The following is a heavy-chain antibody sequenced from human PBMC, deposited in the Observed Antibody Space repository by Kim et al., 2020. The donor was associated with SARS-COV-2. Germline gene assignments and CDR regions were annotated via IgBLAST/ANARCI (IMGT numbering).Heavy chain of an antibody. CDR3: ARAEGLPYYYGLDV. V-gene: IGHV4-30-2*01. J-gene: IGHJ6*02. Sequence: TLSLTCAVSGASISSGGYSWSWIRQPPGKGLEWIGYIYHSGITYYNPSLKSRVTISADMSKNQFSLKLSSVTAADTAVYYCARAEGLPYYYGLDVWGQGTMVTVSS. CDR1: GASISSGGYS. D-gene: IGHD3-3*01. CDR2: IYHSGIT.